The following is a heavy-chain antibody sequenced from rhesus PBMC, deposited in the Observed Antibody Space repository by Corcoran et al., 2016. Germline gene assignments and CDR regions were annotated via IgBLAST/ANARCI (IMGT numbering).Heavy chain of an antibody. V-gene: IGHV4-80*01. CDR1: GASISSNW. CDR3: ARDPQALVVAGTFDY. CDR2: INGNSGIP. J-gene: IGHJ4*01. D-gene: IGHD2-39*02. Sequence: QVQLQESGPGLVKPSETLSLTCTVAGASISSNWWSWIRQPPGKGLEWIGEINGNSGIPNYTPALTGRVTISKDASQNQFSLKLSSVTAADTAVYYCARDPQALVVAGTFDYWGQGVLVTVSS.